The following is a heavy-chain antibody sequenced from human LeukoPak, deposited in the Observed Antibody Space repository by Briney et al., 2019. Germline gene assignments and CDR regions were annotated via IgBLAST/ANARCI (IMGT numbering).Heavy chain of an antibody. CDR2: ISAYNGNT. CDR3: ATSNYQAPNDAFDI. J-gene: IGHJ3*02. CDR1: GYTFTNFH. Sequence: VKVSCKASGYTFTNFHITWVRQAPGQGLEWMGWISAYNGNTNYAQKFQGRVTMTTDTSTSTAYMELRSLRSDHTAVYYCATSNYQAPNDAFDIWGQGTMVTVSS. D-gene: IGHD3-10*01. V-gene: IGHV1-18*01.